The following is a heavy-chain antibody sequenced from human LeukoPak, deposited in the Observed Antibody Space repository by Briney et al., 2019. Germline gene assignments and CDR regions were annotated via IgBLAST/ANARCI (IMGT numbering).Heavy chain of an antibody. CDR2: VYSGGST. V-gene: IGHV3-53*01. CDR1: GFTVITNY. Sequence: PGGTLTLSCTVSGFTVITNYMKWVRQAPGKGLEWVSVVYSGGSTFYADSVKGRFTISRDNSKNTLYLQMNSLRAEVTAVYYCARADSSSWYGSVLGYYMDVWGNGTTVTVSS. D-gene: IGHD6-13*01. CDR3: ARADSSSWYGSVLGYYMDV. J-gene: IGHJ6*03.